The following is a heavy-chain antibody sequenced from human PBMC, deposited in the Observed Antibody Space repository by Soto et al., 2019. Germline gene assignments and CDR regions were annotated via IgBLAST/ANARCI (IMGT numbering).Heavy chain of an antibody. CDR3: ARQPGSYGSGSSLDY. CDR1: GGSISGYY. D-gene: IGHD3-10*01. V-gene: IGHV4-59*08. Sequence: QVQLQESGPGLVKPSETLSLTCTVSGGSISGYYWSWIRQPPGKGLEWIGCIYYSGSTNYNPSLKSRVTISVDTSKNQFSLKLSSGTAADTAVYYCARQPGSYGSGSSLDYWGQGTLVTVSS. CDR2: IYYSGST. J-gene: IGHJ4*02.